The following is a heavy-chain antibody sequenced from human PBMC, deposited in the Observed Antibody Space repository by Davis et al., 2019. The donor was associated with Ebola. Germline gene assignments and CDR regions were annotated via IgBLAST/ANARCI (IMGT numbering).Heavy chain of an antibody. D-gene: IGHD3-3*01. V-gene: IGHV4-59*01. J-gene: IGHJ4*02. CDR2: IYYSGRA. Sequence: MPSETLSLTCTVSGGSISSYYWSWIRQPPGKGLEWIGYIYYSGRANYNPSLKSRVTISVDTSKNQIFLKLSSVTAADTAVYYCARGVNYDSSTFFWGQGTLVTVSS. CDR3: ARGVNYDSSTFF. CDR1: GGSISSYY.